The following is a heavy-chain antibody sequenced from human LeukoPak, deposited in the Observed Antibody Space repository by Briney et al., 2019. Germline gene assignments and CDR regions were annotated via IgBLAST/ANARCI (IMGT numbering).Heavy chain of an antibody. D-gene: IGHD3-16*01. J-gene: IGHJ3*02. Sequence: GGCLRLSCAASVFTLSSYCMHWVRQARGKGQEWVAVIWYDGSNKYYADSVKGRFTISRDNSKNTLYLQMNSLRAEDTAVYYCARGGTDHDAFDIWGQGTMVTVSS. V-gene: IGHV3-33*01. CDR1: VFTLSSYC. CDR3: ARGGTDHDAFDI. CDR2: IWYDGSNK.